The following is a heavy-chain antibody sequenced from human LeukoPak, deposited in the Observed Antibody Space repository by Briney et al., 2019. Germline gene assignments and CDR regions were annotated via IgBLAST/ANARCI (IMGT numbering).Heavy chain of an antibody. Sequence: GRSLRLSCAASGFTFSSYALSWVRQAPGKGLEWVSGISDSGGSTHYADSVKGRSTISRDNAKNSLYLQMNSLRAEDTAVYYCARYSANDAFDIWGQGTMVTVSS. CDR2: ISDSGGST. V-gene: IGHV3-23*01. D-gene: IGHD6-13*01. J-gene: IGHJ3*02. CDR3: ARYSANDAFDI. CDR1: GFTFSSYA.